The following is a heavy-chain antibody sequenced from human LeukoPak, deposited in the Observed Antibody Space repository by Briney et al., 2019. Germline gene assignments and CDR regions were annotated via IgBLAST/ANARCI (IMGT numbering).Heavy chain of an antibody. CDR1: GGSISSSSTYY. CDR3: ARDVLAAAGTYDY. Sequence: SKTLSLTCTVSGGSISSSSTYYWGWIRQPPGKGLEWIGTINYSGSTYYNPSLKSRVTISADRFKNQLSLKLSSVTAADTAVYFCARDVLAAAGTYDYWGQGTLVTVSS. J-gene: IGHJ4*02. CDR2: INYSGST. D-gene: IGHD6-13*01. V-gene: IGHV4-39*07.